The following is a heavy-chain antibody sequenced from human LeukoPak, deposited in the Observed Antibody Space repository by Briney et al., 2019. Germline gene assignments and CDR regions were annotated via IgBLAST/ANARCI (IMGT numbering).Heavy chain of an antibody. Sequence: GASVKVSCKASGGTFSSYAISWVRQAPGQGLEWMGRIIPILGIANYAQKFQGRVTITADKSTSTAYMELSGLRSEDTAVYYCARPSAPYYYDSSGYYSSWGQGTLVTVSS. D-gene: IGHD3-22*01. V-gene: IGHV1-69*04. CDR3: ARPSAPYYYDSSGYYSS. J-gene: IGHJ4*02. CDR2: IIPILGIA. CDR1: GGTFSSYA.